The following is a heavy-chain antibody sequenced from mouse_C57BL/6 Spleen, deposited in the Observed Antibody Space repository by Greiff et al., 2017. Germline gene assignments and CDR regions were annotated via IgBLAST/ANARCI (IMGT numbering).Heavy chain of an antibody. V-gene: IGHV1-64*01. D-gene: IGHD1-1*01. CDR3: ANGRAGGYFDV. Sequence: QVQLKQSGAELVKPGASVKLSCKASGYTFTSYWMHWVKQRPGQGLEWIGMIHPNSGSTNYNEKFKSKATLTVDKSSSTAYMQLSSLTSEDSAVYYCANGRAGGYFDVWGTGTTVTVSS. CDR2: IHPNSGST. J-gene: IGHJ1*03. CDR1: GYTFTSYW.